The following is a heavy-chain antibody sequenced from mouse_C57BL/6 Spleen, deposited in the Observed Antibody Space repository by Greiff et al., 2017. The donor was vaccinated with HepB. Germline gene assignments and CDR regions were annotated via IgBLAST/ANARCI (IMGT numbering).Heavy chain of an antibody. CDR2: IYPGDGDT. CDR1: GYAFSSSW. J-gene: IGHJ4*01. V-gene: IGHV1-82*01. CDR3: ARRDGNYEGAMDY. Sequence: QVQLQQSGPELVKPGASVKISCKASGYAFSSSWMNWVKQRPGKGLEWIGRIYPGDGDTNYNGKFKGKATLTADKSSSTAYMQLSSLTSEDSAVYFCARRDGNYEGAMDYWGQGTSVTVSS. D-gene: IGHD2-1*01.